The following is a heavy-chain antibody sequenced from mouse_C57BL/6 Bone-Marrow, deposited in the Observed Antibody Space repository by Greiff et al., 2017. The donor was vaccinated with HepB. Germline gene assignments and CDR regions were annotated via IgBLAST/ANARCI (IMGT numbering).Heavy chain of an antibody. CDR1: GFNIKDDY. V-gene: IGHV14-4*01. J-gene: IGHJ1*03. D-gene: IGHD1-1*02. Sequence: VQLKESGAELVRPGASVKLSCTASGFNIKDDYMHWVKQRPEQGLEWIGWIDPENGDTEYASKFQGKATITADPSSNTAYLQLSSLTSEDTAVYYCTTYYLYWYFDVWGTGTTVTVSS. CDR3: TTYYLYWYFDV. CDR2: IDPENGDT.